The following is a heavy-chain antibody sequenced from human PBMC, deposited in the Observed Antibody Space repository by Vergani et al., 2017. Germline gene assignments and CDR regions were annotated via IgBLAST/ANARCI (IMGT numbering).Heavy chain of an antibody. J-gene: IGHJ4*02. Sequence: QVQLQESGPGLVKPSQTLSLTCTVSGGSISSGSYYWSWIRQPPGKGLEWIGEINHSGSTNYNPSLKSRVTISVDTSKNQFSLKLSSVTAADTAVYYCARGRRYYYGSGGYFDYWGQGTLVTVSS. CDR1: GGSISSGSYY. V-gene: IGHV4-39*07. D-gene: IGHD3-10*01. CDR2: INHSGST. CDR3: ARGRRYYYGSGGYFDY.